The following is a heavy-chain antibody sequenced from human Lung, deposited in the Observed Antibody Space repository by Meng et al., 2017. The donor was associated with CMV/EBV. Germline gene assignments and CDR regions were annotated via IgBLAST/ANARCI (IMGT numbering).Heavy chain of an antibody. Sequence: GEXXTISCAASGFNVGTYWMTWVRQAPGKGLQWVANINQEGNWRAYVDSVKGRFTISRDNARNSVYLQMNSLRPEDTGVFYCARVPSSGYSPFDSWGPGTXVTVSS. D-gene: IGHD3-22*01. CDR3: ARVPSSGYSPFDS. V-gene: IGHV3-7*04. CDR1: GFNVGTYW. J-gene: IGHJ4*02. CDR2: INQEGNWR.